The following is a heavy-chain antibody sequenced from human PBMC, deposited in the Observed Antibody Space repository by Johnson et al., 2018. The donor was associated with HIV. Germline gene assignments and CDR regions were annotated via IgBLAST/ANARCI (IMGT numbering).Heavy chain of an antibody. CDR3: GREMNDAGAAFNI. V-gene: IGHV3-7*01. J-gene: IGHJ3*02. D-gene: IGHD4/OR15-4a*01. CDR2: INQDGSNK. CDR1: GFTFSSYA. Sequence: MQLVESGGGVVQPGGSLRLSCAASGFTFSSYAMHWVRQAPGKGLEWVADINQDGSNKYYVDSVKGRFTISRDNAKNTLYLQRNSLRAEEPAVYYCGREMNDAGAAFNIWAQGTMVTVSS.